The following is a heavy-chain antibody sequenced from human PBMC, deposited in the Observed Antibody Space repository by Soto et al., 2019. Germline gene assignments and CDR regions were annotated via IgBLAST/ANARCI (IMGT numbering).Heavy chain of an antibody. Sequence: ASVKVSCKTSGYTFTSYDINWVRQATGQGLEWMGWMNPNSGNTGYAQKFQGRVTMTRNTAISTAYMELNSLRSEDTAVYYCARGLVRVPASISSWLDSWGQGTVVTVSS. D-gene: IGHD2-2*01. CDR1: GYTFTSYD. CDR2: MNPNSGNT. V-gene: IGHV1-8*01. J-gene: IGHJ5*01. CDR3: ARGLVRVPASISSWLDS.